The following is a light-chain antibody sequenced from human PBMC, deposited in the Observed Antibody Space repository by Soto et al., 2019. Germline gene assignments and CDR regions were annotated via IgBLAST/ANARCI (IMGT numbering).Light chain of an antibody. V-gene: IGKV1-39*01. Sequence: DIQMTQSPSSLSAYVGDSVTISCRASQNINKNLNWYQQKSGKAPNLLIYGASNFQSGVPSSFRGSGSGTDFTLAISELQAEDFATYYCQQSFHTPYTVGQGTKLEI. CDR2: GAS. J-gene: IGKJ2*01. CDR3: QQSFHTPYT. CDR1: QNINKN.